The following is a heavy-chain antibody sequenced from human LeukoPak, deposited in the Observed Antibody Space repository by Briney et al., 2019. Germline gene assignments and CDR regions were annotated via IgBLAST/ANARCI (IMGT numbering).Heavy chain of an antibody. V-gene: IGHV3-30*02. Sequence: PGGSLRLSCAASGFTFSSYGMHWVRQAPGKGLEWVAFIRYDGSNKYYADSVKGRFTISRDNSKNTLYLQMNSLRAEDTAVYYCAKGKARQDFACFDYWGQGTLVTVSS. CDR2: IRYDGSNK. CDR3: AKGKARQDFACFDY. D-gene: IGHD6-6*01. J-gene: IGHJ4*02. CDR1: GFTFSSYG.